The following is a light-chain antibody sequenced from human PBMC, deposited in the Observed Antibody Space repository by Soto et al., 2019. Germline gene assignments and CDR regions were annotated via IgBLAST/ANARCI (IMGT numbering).Light chain of an antibody. Sequence: EIVLTQSPGTLSLSPGERATLSCRASQSIDSRYLAWYQQTPGRAPRLLIYDASDRAPGIPARFSGSGSGTDFTLTITSLEPEDFAVYYCQQRSNWPPMYTFGQGTRLEIK. CDR2: DAS. CDR1: QSIDSRY. V-gene: IGKV3D-20*02. CDR3: QQRSNWPPMYT. J-gene: IGKJ5*01.